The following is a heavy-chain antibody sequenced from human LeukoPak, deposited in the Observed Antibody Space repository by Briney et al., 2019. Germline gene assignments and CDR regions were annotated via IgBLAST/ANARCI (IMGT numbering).Heavy chain of an antibody. V-gene: IGHV3-7*01. CDR2: IKQDGSEK. CDR3: ARRGAKGRAFDI. CDR1: GFTFSRYS. Sequence: GGSLRLSCAAPGFTFSRYSMNWVRQAPGKGLEWVANIKQDGSEKYYVDSVKGRFTISRDNAKNSLYLQMNSLRAEDTAVYYCARRGAKGRAFDIWGQGTMVTVSS. J-gene: IGHJ3*02.